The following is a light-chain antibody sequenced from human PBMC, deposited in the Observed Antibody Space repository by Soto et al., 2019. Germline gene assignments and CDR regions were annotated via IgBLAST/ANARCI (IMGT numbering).Light chain of an antibody. V-gene: IGKV1-27*01. Sequence: DIQVTQSPSSLSASLGDRVTITCRANQAIVVYVAWFQQQPGKVPKLLIYAASALQSGVPSRFSGSGSVTDFTLTTSSLQPEDIAPFYCQKYNSAPLTFGGGTKVEI. CDR2: AAS. CDR1: QAIVVY. J-gene: IGKJ4*01. CDR3: QKYNSAPLT.